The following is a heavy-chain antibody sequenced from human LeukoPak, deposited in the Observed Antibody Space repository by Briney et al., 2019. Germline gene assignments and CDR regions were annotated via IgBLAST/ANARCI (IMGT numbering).Heavy chain of an antibody. CDR1: GFTFSSYA. Sequence: PGGSLRLSCPASGFTFSSYAMSWGRQAPGKGLEWVSAISGSGGSTYYADSVKGRFTISRDNSKNTLYLQMNSLRAEDTAVYYCANMRAYCSGGSCSNDYWGQGTLVTVSS. CDR2: ISGSGGST. J-gene: IGHJ4*02. D-gene: IGHD2-15*01. CDR3: ANMRAYCSGGSCSNDY. V-gene: IGHV3-23*01.